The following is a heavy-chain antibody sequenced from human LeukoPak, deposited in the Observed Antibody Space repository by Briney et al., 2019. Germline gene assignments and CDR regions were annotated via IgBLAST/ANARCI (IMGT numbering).Heavy chain of an antibody. CDR3: ARDRYCSGGSCYIDY. J-gene: IGHJ4*02. CDR2: INSDGSST. D-gene: IGHD2-15*01. V-gene: IGHV3-74*01. CDR1: GFTFSSYW. Sequence: GGSLRLSCAASGFTFSSYWMHWVRHAPGKGLVWVSHINSDGSSTSYADSVKGRFTISRDNAKNTMYLQMNSLRAEDTAVYYCARDRYCSGGSCYIDYWGQGTLVTVSS.